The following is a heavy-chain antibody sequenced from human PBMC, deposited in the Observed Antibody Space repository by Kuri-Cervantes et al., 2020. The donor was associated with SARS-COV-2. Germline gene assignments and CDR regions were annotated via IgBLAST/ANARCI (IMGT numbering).Heavy chain of an antibody. CDR1: GGSISSYY. V-gene: IGHV4-39*01. CDR2: ISYSGTT. Sequence: SETLSLTCSVSGGSISSYYWSWIRQPPGKGLEWIGSISYSGTTSHNSSLKSRVTISLDTSKNQFSLRLTSVTAADSAVYYCARHLGGYGDRGFDFWGQGTLVTVSS. J-gene: IGHJ4*02. D-gene: IGHD4-17*01. CDR3: ARHLGGYGDRGFDF.